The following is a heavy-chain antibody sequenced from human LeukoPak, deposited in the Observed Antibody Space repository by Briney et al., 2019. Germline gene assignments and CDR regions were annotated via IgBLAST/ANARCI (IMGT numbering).Heavy chain of an antibody. V-gene: IGHV1-18*01. D-gene: IGHD3-22*01. J-gene: IGHJ5*02. CDR1: GYTFTSYG. CDR2: ISAYNGNT. Sequence: ASVKVSCKASGYTFTSYGISWVRQAPGQGLEWMGWISAYNGNTNYAQKLQGRVTMTTDTSTSTAYMELRSLRSDDTAVYYCARDHNYYYHSSGVFDPWGQGTLVTVSS. CDR3: ARDHNYYYHSSGVFDP.